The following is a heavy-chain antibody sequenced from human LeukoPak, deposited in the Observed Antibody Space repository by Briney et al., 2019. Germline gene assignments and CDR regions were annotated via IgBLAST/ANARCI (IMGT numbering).Heavy chain of an antibody. CDR2: INPNSGGT. CDR1: GYTFTGYY. Sequence: ASVKVSCKASGYTFTGYYMHWVRQAPGQGLEWMGWINPNSGGTNYAQKFQGRVTLTRDTSISTAYMELSRLRSDDTAVYYCARVNTMIVDSDVWGQGTTVTVSS. J-gene: IGHJ6*02. CDR3: ARVNTMIVDSDV. D-gene: IGHD3-22*01. V-gene: IGHV1-2*02.